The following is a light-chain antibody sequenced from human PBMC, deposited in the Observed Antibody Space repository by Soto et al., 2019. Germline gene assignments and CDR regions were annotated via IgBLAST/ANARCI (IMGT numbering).Light chain of an antibody. V-gene: IGLV1-51*02. J-gene: IGLJ2*01. CDR2: ENN. CDR1: SSHIGNNY. CDR3: GTWDSSLSAVV. Sequence: QSVLTQPPSVSAAPGQKVTISCSGSSSHIGNNYVSWYQQLPGTAPKLHIYENNKRPSGIPDRFSGSKSGTSATLDITGLQTGDEADYYCGTWDSSLSAVVFGGGTKVTVL.